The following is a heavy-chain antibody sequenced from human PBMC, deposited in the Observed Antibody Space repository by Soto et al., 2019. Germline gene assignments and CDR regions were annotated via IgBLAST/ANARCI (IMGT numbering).Heavy chain of an antibody. CDR1: GGSISSGDYD. V-gene: IGHV4-30-4*01. CDR2: IYNSGNT. D-gene: IGHD1-26*01. Sequence: QVQLQESGPGLVEPSQTLSLTCTVSGGSISSGDYDWSWIRQPPGKDLEWIGHIYNSGNTYSNPSLKSRVTISVDPSKNQFSLKLSSVTAADTAVYYCARGPSGDKVDYWGQGTLVTVSS. CDR3: ARGPSGDKVDY. J-gene: IGHJ4*02.